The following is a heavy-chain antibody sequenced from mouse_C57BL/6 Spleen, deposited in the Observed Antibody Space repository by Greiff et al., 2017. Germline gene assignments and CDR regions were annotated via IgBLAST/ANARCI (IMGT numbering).Heavy chain of an antibody. CDR1: GYTFTSYW. CDR3: ARFYYYGSSPFAY. CDR2: IYPSDSDT. D-gene: IGHD1-1*01. J-gene: IGHJ3*01. Sequence: QVQLQQPGAELVRPGSSVKLSCKASGYTFTSYWLDWVQQWPGQGLEWIGNIYPSDSDTHYNQTFKDKATLTVDKSSSTSFMQLSSHTSKDSAVYYCARFYYYGSSPFAYWGQGTLVTVSA. V-gene: IGHV1-61*01.